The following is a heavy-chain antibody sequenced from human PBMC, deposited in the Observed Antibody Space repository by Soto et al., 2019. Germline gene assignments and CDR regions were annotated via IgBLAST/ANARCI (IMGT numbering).Heavy chain of an antibody. J-gene: IGHJ4*02. D-gene: IGHD2-15*01. CDR3: ASALLSHFHF. V-gene: IGHV4-31*11. CDR1: GVSISSAGYY. CDR2: IYYSGST. Sequence: QVQLQESGPGLVKPSQTLSLTCAVSGVSISSAGYYGSWIRQHPGKGLEWIGYIYYSGSTYYNPSLKSRLTISIDTSKSQFSLKVNSVTAADTAVYYCASALLSHFHFWGQGTLVTVSS.